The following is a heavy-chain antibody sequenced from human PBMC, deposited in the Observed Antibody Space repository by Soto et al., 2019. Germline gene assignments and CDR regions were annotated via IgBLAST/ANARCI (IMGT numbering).Heavy chain of an antibody. Sequence: XESLRLSCGASGFTFSDDYMSWIRQAPGKGLEWVSYISSSGGTIYYADSVKGRFTISRDNAKNSLFLQMNSLRADDTAVYYCAGASSPRDPWLDYWGQGTLVTVSS. CDR1: GFTFSDDY. D-gene: IGHD5-18*01. CDR3: AGASSPRDPWLDY. CDR2: ISSSGGTI. V-gene: IGHV3-11*01. J-gene: IGHJ4*02.